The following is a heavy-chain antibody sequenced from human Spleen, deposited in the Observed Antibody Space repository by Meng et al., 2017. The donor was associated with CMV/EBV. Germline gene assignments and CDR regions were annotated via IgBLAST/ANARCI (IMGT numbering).Heavy chain of an antibody. CDR3: AREYSSSWYYYYGMDV. CDR1: GDSVSSGSYY. J-gene: IGHJ6*02. V-gene: IGHV4-61*01. CDR2: IYNSGST. D-gene: IGHD6-13*01. Sequence: SETLSLTCTVSGDSVSSGSYYWSWIRQPLGKGLEWIEYIYNSGSTTYNPSLKSRGTILVDTSKNQFSLKLSSVTAADKAVYYCAREYSSSWYYYYGMDVWGQGTTVTVSS.